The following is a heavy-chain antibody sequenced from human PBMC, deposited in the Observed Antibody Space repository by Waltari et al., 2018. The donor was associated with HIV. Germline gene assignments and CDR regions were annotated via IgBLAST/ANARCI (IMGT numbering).Heavy chain of an antibody. CDR2: IYYSGST. D-gene: IGHD2-21*01. CDR1: GGSINSGDYY. V-gene: IGHV4-31*03. CDR3: ARLTPGLFAFDS. Sequence: QVQLQESGPGLVKPSQTLSLTCTVSGGSINSGDYYWSWIRQHPGKGLEWIGYIYYSGSTFYNPSLKRRVIISVDTSKNQFSLKLSSVTAADTAVYYCARLTPGLFAFDSWGQGTLVTVSS. J-gene: IGHJ5*01.